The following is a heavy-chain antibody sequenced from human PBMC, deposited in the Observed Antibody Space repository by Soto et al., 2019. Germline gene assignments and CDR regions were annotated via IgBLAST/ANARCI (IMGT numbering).Heavy chain of an antibody. CDR2: IYYSGST. CDR1: GSSNSSISYS. J-gene: IGHJ6*01. D-gene: IGHD2-2*01. CDR3: GRQPGHCGSTTCCGYYRVD. V-gene: IGHV4-39*01. Sequence: SETLSLTFSVSGSSNSSISYSRGWFRQPPGKGLEWIGTIYYSGSTHYNPSLEGRVAISADTPNNQLSLRLSSVTAADTAVYYCGRQPGHCGSTTCCGYYRVD.